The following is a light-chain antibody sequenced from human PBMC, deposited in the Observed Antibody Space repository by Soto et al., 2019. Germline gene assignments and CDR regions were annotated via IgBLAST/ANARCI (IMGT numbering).Light chain of an antibody. CDR2: GAS. Sequence: DIQLTQSPSFLSASVGARVTITCRASQGIRHYLAWYQQKPGKAPSLLMYGASTLQSGVPSRFSSSGSGTEFTLTISSLQPEDVATYFCQQVYGHPPAFGPGTRLDIK. V-gene: IGKV1-9*01. CDR3: QQVYGHPPA. J-gene: IGKJ5*01. CDR1: QGIRHY.